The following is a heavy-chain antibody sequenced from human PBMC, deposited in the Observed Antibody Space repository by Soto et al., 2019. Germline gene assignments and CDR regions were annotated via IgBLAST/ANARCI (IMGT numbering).Heavy chain of an antibody. V-gene: IGHV2-5*02. CDR3: AHGRIRDWYFDL. J-gene: IGHJ2*01. CDR1: GFSLSTSGVG. Sequence: QITFKESGPTLVKPTQTLTLTCTFSGFSLSTSGVGVGWIRQPPGKALEWLALIYWDDDKRYSPSLKSRLTITSDTSTNQVVLTMTNMDPVDTATYYCAHGRIRDWYFDLWGRGTLVTVSS. CDR2: IYWDDDK.